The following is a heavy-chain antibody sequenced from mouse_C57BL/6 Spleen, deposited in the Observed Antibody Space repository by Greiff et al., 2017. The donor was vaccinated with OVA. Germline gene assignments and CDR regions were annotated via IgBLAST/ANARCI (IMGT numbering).Heavy chain of an antibody. CDR2: IYPGSGNT. CDR3: AREDYGSSYGDFDY. CDR1: GYTFTDYY. D-gene: IGHD1-1*01. V-gene: IGHV1-76*01. Sequence: QVQLQQSGAELVRPGASVKLSCKASGYTFTDYYINWVKQRPGQGLEWIARIYPGSGNTYYNEKFKGKATLTAEKSSSTAYMQLSSLTSEDSAVYFCAREDYGSSYGDFDYWGQGTTLTVSS. J-gene: IGHJ2*01.